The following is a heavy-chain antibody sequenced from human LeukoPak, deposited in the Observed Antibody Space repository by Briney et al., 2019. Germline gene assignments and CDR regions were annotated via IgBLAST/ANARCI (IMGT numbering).Heavy chain of an antibody. J-gene: IGHJ3*02. CDR2: IWYDGSNK. CDR3: ARDLRQWLDLDAFDI. V-gene: IGHV3-33*08. Sequence: GGSLRLSCAASGFTFTNYAMNWVRQAPGKGLEWVAVIWYDGSNKYYADSVKGRFTISRDDSKNTLYLQMNSLRAEDTAVYYCARDLRQWLDLDAFDIWGQGTMVTVSS. CDR1: GFTFTNYA. D-gene: IGHD6-19*01.